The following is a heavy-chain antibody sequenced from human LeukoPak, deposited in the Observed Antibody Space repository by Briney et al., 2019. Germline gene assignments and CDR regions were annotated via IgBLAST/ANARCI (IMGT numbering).Heavy chain of an antibody. J-gene: IGHJ4*02. CDR3: ARDDYGGTVDY. V-gene: IGHV3-30-3*01. CDR1: GFTFSSYA. D-gene: IGHD4-23*01. CDR2: ISYDGSNK. Sequence: PGGSLRLSCAASGFTFSSYAMHWVRQAPGKGLEWVAVISYDGSNKYYADSVKGRFTISRDNSKNTLYLQMNSLRAEDTAVYYCARDDYGGTVDYWGQGTLVTVSS.